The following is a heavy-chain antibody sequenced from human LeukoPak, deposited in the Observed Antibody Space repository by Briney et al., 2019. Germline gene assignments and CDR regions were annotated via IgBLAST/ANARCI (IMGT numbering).Heavy chain of an antibody. J-gene: IGHJ3*02. V-gene: IGHV3-21*01. CDR3: AREARRAFDI. CDR1: GFMCGRST. Sequence: PGGSLRLXCAASGFMCGRSTMSWVRLDPGKGLEWVSSISSTGNYIYYADSVKGRFTISRDNAKNSLYLQMNSLRAEDTAVYYCAREARRAFDIWGQGTMVTVSS. CDR2: ISSTGNYI.